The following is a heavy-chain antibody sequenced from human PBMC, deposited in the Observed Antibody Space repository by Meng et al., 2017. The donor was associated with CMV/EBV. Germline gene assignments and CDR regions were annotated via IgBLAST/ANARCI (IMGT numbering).Heavy chain of an antibody. CDR3: TTDQGSFD. Sequence: GESLKISCTTSGFTFSDYSMTWVRQAPGKGLEWVGRIKSKTDGGTTDYAAPVKGRFTISRDDSKNTLYLQMNSLKTEDTAVYYCTTDQGSFDWGQGTLVTVSS. CDR1: GFTFSDYS. CDR2: IKSKTDGGTT. V-gene: IGHV3-15*01. D-gene: IGHD3-10*01. J-gene: IGHJ4*02.